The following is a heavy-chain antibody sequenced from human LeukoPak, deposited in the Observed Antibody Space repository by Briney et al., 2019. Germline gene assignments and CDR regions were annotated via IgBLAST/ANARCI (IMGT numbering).Heavy chain of an antibody. CDR2: IWYDGSNK. Sequence: PGGSLRLSCAASGFTYGSYGMHWVRQAPGKGLEWVAVIWYDGSNKYYADSVKGRFTISRDNSKNTLYLQMNSLRAEDTAVYYCARGSVTTGLDYWGQGTLVTVSS. D-gene: IGHD4-17*01. CDR3: ARGSVTTGLDY. J-gene: IGHJ4*02. CDR1: GFTYGSYG. V-gene: IGHV3-33*01.